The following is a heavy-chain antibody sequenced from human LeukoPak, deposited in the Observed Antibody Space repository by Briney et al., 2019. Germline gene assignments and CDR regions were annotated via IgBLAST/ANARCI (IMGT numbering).Heavy chain of an antibody. J-gene: IGHJ4*02. CDR1: GFTFSSYS. CDR2: ISSSSSYI. Sequence: GGSLRLSCAASGFTFSSYSMNWVRQAPGKGLEWVSSISSSSSYIYYADSVKGRFTISRDNAKNSLYLQMNSLRAEDTAVYYCARSDIAAAGTFDYWGQGTLVTVSS. D-gene: IGHD6-13*01. CDR3: ARSDIAAAGTFDY. V-gene: IGHV3-21*01.